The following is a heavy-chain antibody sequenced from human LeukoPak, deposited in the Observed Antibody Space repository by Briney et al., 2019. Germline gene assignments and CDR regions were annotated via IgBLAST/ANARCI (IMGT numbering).Heavy chain of an antibody. J-gene: IGHJ4*02. CDR3: ARDKVSVIPALDY. CDR1: GFTFSNHN. Sequence: PGGSLRLSCEASGFTFSNHNMNWVRQAPGKGLEWVSSINSRSNYIYYADSVKGQFTISRDNAKESLYLQMNSLRAEDTALYFCARDKVSVIPALDYWGQGTLVIVSS. V-gene: IGHV3-21*01. CDR2: INSRSNYI. D-gene: IGHD2/OR15-2a*01.